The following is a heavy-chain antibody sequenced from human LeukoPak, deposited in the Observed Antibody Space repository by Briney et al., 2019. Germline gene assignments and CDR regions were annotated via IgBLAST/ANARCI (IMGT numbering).Heavy chain of an antibody. CDR1: EYTFTSYD. Sequence: ASVKVSCKTSEYTFTSYDINWVRQATGQGLEWMGWMNPNSDNTDYAQKFQGRVTMTRNTSISTAYMELSSLRSEDTAVYYCARSQRFGDFDYWGQGTLVTVSS. V-gene: IGHV1-8*01. CDR3: ARSQRFGDFDY. J-gene: IGHJ4*02. D-gene: IGHD3-10*01. CDR2: MNPNSDNT.